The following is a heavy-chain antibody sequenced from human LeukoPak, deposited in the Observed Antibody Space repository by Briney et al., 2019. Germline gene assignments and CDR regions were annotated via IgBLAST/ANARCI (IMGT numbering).Heavy chain of an antibody. CDR1: GFTVSSNY. Sequence: GGSLRLSCAASGFTVSSNYMSWVRQAPGKGLEWVSVIYSCGSTYYADSVRGRFTISRDYSKNTLYLQMNSLRGEDTAVYYCARVGRGYSFKVYYFDYWGQGTLVTVSS. J-gene: IGHJ4*02. CDR3: ARVGRGYSFKVYYFDY. CDR2: IYSCGST. V-gene: IGHV3-66*03. D-gene: IGHD5-18*01.